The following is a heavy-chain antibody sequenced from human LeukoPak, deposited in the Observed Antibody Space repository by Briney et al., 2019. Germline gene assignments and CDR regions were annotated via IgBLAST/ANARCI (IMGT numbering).Heavy chain of an antibody. D-gene: IGHD1-26*01. J-gene: IGHJ3*02. CDR2: ISWNSGSI. CDR1: GFTFDDYA. Sequence: PGGSLRLSCAASGFTFDDYAMHWVRQAPGKSLEWVSGISWNSGSIGYADSVKGRFTISRDNAKNSLYLQMNSLRAEDTALYYCAKSLVGATTTHAFDIWGQGTMVTVSS. V-gene: IGHV3-9*01. CDR3: AKSLVGATTTHAFDI.